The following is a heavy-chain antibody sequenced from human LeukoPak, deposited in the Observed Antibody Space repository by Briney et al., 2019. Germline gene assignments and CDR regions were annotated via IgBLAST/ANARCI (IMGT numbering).Heavy chain of an antibody. CDR1: GYTFTVYY. CDR2: INPNSGDT. CDR3: ARGYCSGGTCYLVENWFDP. D-gene: IGHD2-15*01. Sequence: ASVKVSCKPSGYTFTVYYMYWVRQAPGQGLEWMGRINPNSGDTDYAQNFQGRVTMTRDTSISTAYMELTNLRSDDTAVYYCARGYCSGGTCYLVENWFDPWGQGTLVTVSS. V-gene: IGHV1-2*06. J-gene: IGHJ5*02.